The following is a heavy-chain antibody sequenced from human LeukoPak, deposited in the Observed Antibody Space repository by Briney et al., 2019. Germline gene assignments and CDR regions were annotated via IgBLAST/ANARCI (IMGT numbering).Heavy chain of an antibody. CDR2: IKQDGSEK. V-gene: IGHV3-7*01. Sequence: PGGSLRLSCAASGFTFSNYWMSWVRQAPGKGLEWMANIKQDGSEKYYVDSMKGRFTISRDNAKNSLYLQMNSLRAEDTAVYYCARESRTSSSSDYWGQGTLVTVSS. J-gene: IGHJ4*02. CDR3: ARESRTSSSSDY. CDR1: GFTFSNYW. D-gene: IGHD6-6*01.